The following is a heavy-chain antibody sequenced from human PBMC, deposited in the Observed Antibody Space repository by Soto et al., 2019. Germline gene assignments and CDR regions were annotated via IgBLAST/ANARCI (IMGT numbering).Heavy chain of an antibody. CDR3: ARSGGLDRDFNY. CDR2: IIPMFDTP. CDR1: GGTFSSDS. Sequence: QVQLVQSGAEVKKPGSSVKVSCKASGGTFSSDSFSWVRQAPGQGLEWMGGIIPMFDTPIYAQKFQDRVTITADESTSTAYLQLSSLRSGYTAVYYCARSGGLDRDFNYWGQGALVTVS. J-gene: IGHJ4*02. D-gene: IGHD2-15*01. V-gene: IGHV1-69*12.